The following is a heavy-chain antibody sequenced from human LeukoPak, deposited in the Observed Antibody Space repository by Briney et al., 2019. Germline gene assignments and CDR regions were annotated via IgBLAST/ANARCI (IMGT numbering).Heavy chain of an antibody. CDR2: INPSGGST. Sequence: ASVKVSCKASGGTFNHFGINWVRQAPGQGLEWMGIINPSGGSTSYAQKFQGRVTMTRDTSASTVYMELSSLRSEDTAVYYCAREREGYDPWGQGTLVTVSS. CDR1: GGTFNHFG. J-gene: IGHJ5*02. D-gene: IGHD2-15*01. V-gene: IGHV1-46*02. CDR3: AREREGYDP.